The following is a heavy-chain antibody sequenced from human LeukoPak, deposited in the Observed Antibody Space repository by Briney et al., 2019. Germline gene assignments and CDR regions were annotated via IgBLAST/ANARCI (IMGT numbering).Heavy chain of an antibody. CDR2: IIASGDTT. Sequence: RGSLRLSCAASGFSLTAYSMSWVRQAPGEGREWVSAIIASGDTTYYADSVRGRFTISTDNSTNTLYLQMNSLIAADTAVSYCGRRATTERGHSYGLDYWGQGTLVAVSS. J-gene: IGHJ4*02. CDR1: GFSLTAYS. CDR3: GRRATTERGHSYGLDY. V-gene: IGHV3-23*01. D-gene: IGHD5-18*01.